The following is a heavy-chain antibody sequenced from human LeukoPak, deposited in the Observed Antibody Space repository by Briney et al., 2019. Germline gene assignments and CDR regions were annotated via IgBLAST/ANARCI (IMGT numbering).Heavy chain of an antibody. CDR1: GYTFTSYY. J-gene: IGHJ6*03. CDR2: INPSGGST. V-gene: IGHV1-46*01. Sequence: ASVKVSCMASGYTFTSYYMHWVRQAPGQGLEWMGIINPSGGSTSYAQKFQGRVTMTRDMSTSTVYMELSSLRSEDTAVYYCARHGEGIVAIHYYYYMDVWGKGTTVTVSS. D-gene: IGHD5-12*01. CDR3: ARHGEGIVAIHYYYYMDV.